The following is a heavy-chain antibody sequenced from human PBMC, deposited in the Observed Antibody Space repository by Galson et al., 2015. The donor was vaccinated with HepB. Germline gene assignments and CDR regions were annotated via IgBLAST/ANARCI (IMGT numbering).Heavy chain of an antibody. Sequence: SLRLSCAASGFTVSSYYMSWVRQAPGKGLEWVSIIYIGGSTYYADSVKGRFTISRDISKNTVYLQMNSLRAEDTAVYYCARKMATMGAKSAFDIWGQGTMVTVSS. J-gene: IGHJ3*02. CDR3: ARKMATMGAKSAFDI. CDR2: IYIGGST. D-gene: IGHD5-24*01. CDR1: GFTVSSYY. V-gene: IGHV3-53*01.